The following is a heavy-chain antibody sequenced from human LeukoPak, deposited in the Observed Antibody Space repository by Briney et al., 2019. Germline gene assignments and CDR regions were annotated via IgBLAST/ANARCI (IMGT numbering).Heavy chain of an antibody. Sequence: SETLSLTCTVSGGSISSYYWSWIRQPPGKGLEWIGYIYYSGSTNYNPSLKSRVTISVDTSKNQFSLKLSSVTAADTAVYYCARSLKGAGMDVWGKGTTDTVSS. CDR2: IYYSGST. D-gene: IGHD3-16*01. J-gene: IGHJ6*04. CDR1: GGSISSYY. CDR3: ARSLKGAGMDV. V-gene: IGHV4-59*01.